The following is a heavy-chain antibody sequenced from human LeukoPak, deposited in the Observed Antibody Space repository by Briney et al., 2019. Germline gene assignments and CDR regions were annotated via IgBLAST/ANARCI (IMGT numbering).Heavy chain of an antibody. CDR3: ARGSVVAANNWFDP. Sequence: ASVKVSCKASGYTFSSFGFNWVRQAPGQGLEWMGWISAYNGNTNYAQKLQGRVTMTTDTSTSTAYMELRSLRSDDTAVYYCARGSVVAANNWFDPWGQGTLVTVSS. CDR1: GYTFSSFG. J-gene: IGHJ5*02. V-gene: IGHV1-18*01. CDR2: ISAYNGNT. D-gene: IGHD2-15*01.